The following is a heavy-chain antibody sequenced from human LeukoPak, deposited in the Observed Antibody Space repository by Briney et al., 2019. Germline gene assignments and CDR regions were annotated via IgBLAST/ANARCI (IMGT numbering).Heavy chain of an antibody. CDR1: GDSVSSYY. CDR3: ARRHSSYSKGFDP. CDR2: IYTSGST. V-gene: IGHV4-4*07. D-gene: IGHD2-15*01. J-gene: IGHJ5*02. Sequence: SETLSLTCTVAGDSVSSYYWSWIRQPAGKGLEWIGRIYTSGSTNYNPSLKSRVTMSVDTSKNQFSLKLSSVTAADTAVYYCARRHSSYSKGFDPWGQGTLVTVSS.